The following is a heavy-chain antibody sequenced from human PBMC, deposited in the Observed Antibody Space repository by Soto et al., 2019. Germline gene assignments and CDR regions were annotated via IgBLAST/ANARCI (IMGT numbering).Heavy chain of an antibody. J-gene: IGHJ5*02. D-gene: IGHD3-22*01. CDR3: ARVDAYYYDSSGYYEWFDP. V-gene: IGHV3-11*06. CDR1: GFTFSDYY. CDR2: ISSSSSYT. Sequence: GGSLRLSCAASGFTFSDYYMSWIRQAPGKGLEWVSYISSSSSYTNYADSVKGRFTISRDNAKNSLYLQMNSLRAEDTAVYYCARVDAYYYDSSGYYEWFDPWGQGTLVTVSS.